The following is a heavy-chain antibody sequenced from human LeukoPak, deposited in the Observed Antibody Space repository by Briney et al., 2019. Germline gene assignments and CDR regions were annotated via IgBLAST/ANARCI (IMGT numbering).Heavy chain of an antibody. V-gene: IGHV4-59*08. J-gene: IGHJ6*03. CDR3: ARHFAFSYYYMDV. CDR1: GGFISSYY. Sequence: PSETLSLTCTASGGFISSYYWSWIRQPPGKGLEWIGYIYYSGSTNYNPSLKSRVTISVDTSKNQFSLKLSSVTAADTAVYYYARHFAFSYYYMDVWGKGTTVTVSS. CDR2: IYYSGST.